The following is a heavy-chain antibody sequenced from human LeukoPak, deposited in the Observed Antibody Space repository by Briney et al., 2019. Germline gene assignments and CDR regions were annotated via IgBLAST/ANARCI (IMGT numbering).Heavy chain of an antibody. J-gene: IGHJ4*02. CDR3: AKLQGYYYDSSGYAEFDY. CDR1: GFTFSSYA. V-gene: IGHV3-23*01. D-gene: IGHD3-22*01. CDR2: ISGSGGST. Sequence: GGSLRLSCAASGFTFSSYAMSWVRQAPGKGLEWVSAISGSGGSTYYADSVKGRFTISRDNSKNTLYLQMNSLRAEDTAVYYCAKLQGYYYDSSGYAEFDYWGQGTLVTVSS.